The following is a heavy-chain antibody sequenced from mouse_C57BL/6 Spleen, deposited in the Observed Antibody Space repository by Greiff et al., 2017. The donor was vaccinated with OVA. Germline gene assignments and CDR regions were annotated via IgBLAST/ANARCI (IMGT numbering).Heavy chain of an antibody. D-gene: IGHD3-1*01. V-gene: IGHV3-6*01. Sequence: DVQLQESGPGLVKPSQSLSLTCSVTGYSITSGYYWNWIRQFPGNKLEWMGYISYDGSNNYNPSLKNRISITRDTSKNQFFLKLNSVTTEDTATYYCARDRASFAYWGQGTLVTVSA. CDR2: ISYDGSN. J-gene: IGHJ3*01. CDR1: GYSITSGYY. CDR3: ARDRASFAY.